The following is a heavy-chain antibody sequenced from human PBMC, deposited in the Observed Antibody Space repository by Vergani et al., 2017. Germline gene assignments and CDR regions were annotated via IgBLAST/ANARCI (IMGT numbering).Heavy chain of an antibody. J-gene: IGHJ4*02. Sequence: QVQLQESGPGLVKPSETLSLTCTVSGGSISSYYWSWIRQPPGKGLEWIGSIYYSGSTYYNPSLKSRVTISVDTSKNQFSLKLSSVTAADTAVYYCAREDIVVVVGSAYYFDYWGQGTLVTVSS. CDR2: IYYSGST. CDR3: AREDIVVVVGSAYYFDY. CDR1: GGSISSYY. D-gene: IGHD2-15*01. V-gene: IGHV4-59*12.